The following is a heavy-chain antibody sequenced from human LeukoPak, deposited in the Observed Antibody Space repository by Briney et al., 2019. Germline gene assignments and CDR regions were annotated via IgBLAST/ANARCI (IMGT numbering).Heavy chain of an antibody. CDR1: GSRFTSYW. V-gene: IGHV5-51*01. J-gene: IGHJ4*02. CDR3: ASVKRYSSGRYPFDY. D-gene: IGHD6-19*01. CDR2: IYPGDSDT. Sequence: GESLKISCKGSGSRFTSYWIGWVRQMPGKGLEWMGIIYPGDSDTRYSPSFQGQVTISADKSISTAYLQWSSLKASDTAMYYCASVKRYSSGRYPFDYWGQGTLVTVSS.